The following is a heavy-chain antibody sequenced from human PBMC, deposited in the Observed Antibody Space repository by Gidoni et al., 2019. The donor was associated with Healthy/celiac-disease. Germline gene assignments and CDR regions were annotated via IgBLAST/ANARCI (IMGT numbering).Heavy chain of an antibody. D-gene: IGHD6-6*01. CDR1: GGSLRTISYF. J-gene: IGHJ6*02. CDR2: IYYSGST. V-gene: IGHV4-39*07. CDR3: ARGYSSSSLTLYYYYYGMDV. Sequence: LQLQESGPGPVKPSETLSLPCPFSGGSLRTISYFLGWIRQPPGKGLEWIGSIYYSGSTYYNPSLKSRVTISVDTSKNQFSLKLSSVTAADTAVYYCARGYSSSSLTLYYYYYGMDVWGQGTTVTVSS.